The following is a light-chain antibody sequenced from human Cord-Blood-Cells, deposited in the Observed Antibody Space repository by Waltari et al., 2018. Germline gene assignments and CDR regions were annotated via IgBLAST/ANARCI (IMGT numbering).Light chain of an antibody. CDR1: ALPKQY. V-gene: IGLV3-25*03. CDR3: QSADSSGTYWV. J-gene: IGLJ3*02. CDR2: NDR. Sequence: SYELTQPPSVSVSPGQTARITCSGDALPKQYAYWYQQKPGQAPVLVIYNDRGRASTIPERFSGSSSGTTVTLTISGVQAEDEADSYCQSADSSGTYWVFGGGTKLTVL.